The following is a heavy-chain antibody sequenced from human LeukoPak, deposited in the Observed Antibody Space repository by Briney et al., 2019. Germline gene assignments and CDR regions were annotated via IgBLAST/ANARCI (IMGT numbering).Heavy chain of an antibody. J-gene: IGHJ4*02. CDR3: AREHRLSGLPGLD. CDR2: ISASGNTI. V-gene: IGHV3-11*04. Sequence: PGGSLRLSCAASGFTFSDYYMSWIRQAPGKGLQWISFISASGNTIYYADSVKGRFTISRDNTKNSLYLQMNSLRAEDTAIYYCAREHRLSGLPGLDWGQGTLVTVSS. D-gene: IGHD6-19*01. CDR1: GFTFSDYY.